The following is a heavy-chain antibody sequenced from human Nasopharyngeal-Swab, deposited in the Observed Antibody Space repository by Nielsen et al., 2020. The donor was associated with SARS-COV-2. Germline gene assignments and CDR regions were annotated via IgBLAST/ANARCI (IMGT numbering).Heavy chain of an antibody. D-gene: IGHD2-2*02. CDR1: GYTLTELS. V-gene: IGHV1-24*01. CDR3: ATAARYCSSTSCYTFSY. J-gene: IGHJ4*02. CDR2: FDPEDGET. Sequence: ASVKVSCKVSGYTLTELSMHWVRQAPRKGLEWMGGFDPEDGETIYAQKFQGRVTMTEDTSTDTAYMELSSLRSEDTAVYYCATAARYCSSTSCYTFSYWGQGTLVTVSS.